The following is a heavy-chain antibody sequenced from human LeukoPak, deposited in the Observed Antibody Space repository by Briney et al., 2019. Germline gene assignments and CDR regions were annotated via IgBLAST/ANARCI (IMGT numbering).Heavy chain of an antibody. V-gene: IGHV4-34*01. Sequence: SETLSLTCAVYGGSFSGYYWSWIRQPPGKGLEWIGEINHSGSTYYNPSLKSRVTISVDTSKNQFSLKLSSVTAADTAVYYCARHGDGPRIYSVAFDIWGQGTMVTVSS. CDR1: GGSFSGYY. CDR3: ARHGDGPRIYSVAFDI. CDR2: INHSGST. D-gene: IGHD5-12*01. J-gene: IGHJ3*02.